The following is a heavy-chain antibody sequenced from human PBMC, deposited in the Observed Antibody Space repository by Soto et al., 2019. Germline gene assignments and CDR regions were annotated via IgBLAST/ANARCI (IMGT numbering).Heavy chain of an antibody. D-gene: IGHD6-19*01. CDR1: GYMFTKSA. CDR3: ARDGVAAGNINFDY. J-gene: IGHJ4*01. V-gene: IGHV1-3*01. Sequence: ASVKVSCKASGYMFTKSAMHWVRQAPGQRLEWMGWISGDSGNTKYSPKLLDRVTITRDTSASTAYMELSSLRSEDTALYYCARDGVAAGNINFDYWGQGTLVTVS. CDR2: ISGDSGNT.